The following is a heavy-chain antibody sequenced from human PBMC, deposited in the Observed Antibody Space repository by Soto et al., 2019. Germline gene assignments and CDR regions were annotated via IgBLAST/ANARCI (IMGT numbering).Heavy chain of an antibody. CDR2: INSDGSIT. D-gene: IGHD5-12*01. CDR1: GFTFSSYW. J-gene: IGHJ4*02. CDR3: ARVSVGGYDFGY. Sequence: EVQLVESGGGLVQPGGSLRLSCAASGFTFSSYWMHWVRQAPGKGLVWVSRINSDGSITSYADSVKGRFTISRDNAKNTLYLQMNSLSAEDTAVYYCARVSVGGYDFGYWGQGTLVTVSS. V-gene: IGHV3-74*01.